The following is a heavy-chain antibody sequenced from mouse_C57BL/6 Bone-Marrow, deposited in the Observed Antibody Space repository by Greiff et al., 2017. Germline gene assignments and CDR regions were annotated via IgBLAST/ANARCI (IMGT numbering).Heavy chain of an antibody. V-gene: IGHV1-9*01. CDR1: GYTFTGYW. J-gene: IGHJ2*01. CDR2: ILPGSGST. Sequence: QVQLQQSGAELMKPGASVKLSCKATGYTFTGYWIEWVKQRPGHGLEWIGEILPGSGSTDYNAKFKGKATFTADTSSNTAYMQLSSLTTEDSAIDYGAIPYSYGSSYVDYWGQVTTLTVSS. CDR3: AIPYSYGSSYVDY. D-gene: IGHD1-1*01.